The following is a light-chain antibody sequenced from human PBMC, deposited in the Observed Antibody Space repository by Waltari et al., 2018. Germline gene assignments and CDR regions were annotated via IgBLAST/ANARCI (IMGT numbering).Light chain of an antibody. CDR2: DNR. V-gene: IGLV1-51*01. CDR3: GSWDATVRVGV. Sequence: QSVLTQPPSVSAAAGQKVTISCSGSSSAIGSNYVSWYQHLPGTVPKLLIYDNRRRPSGIPDRFSGSKAGTSAALEITGLQAEDEADYYCGSWDATVRVGVFGGGTRLTVL. CDR1: SSAIGSNY. J-gene: IGLJ2*01.